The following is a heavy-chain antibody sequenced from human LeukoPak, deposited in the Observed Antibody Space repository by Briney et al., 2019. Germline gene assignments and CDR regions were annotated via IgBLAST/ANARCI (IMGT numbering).Heavy chain of an antibody. V-gene: IGHV1-46*01. J-gene: IGHJ4*02. D-gene: IGHD4-17*01. CDR1: GYTFTSYY. CDR2: INPSGGST. Sequence: GASVKVSCKASGYTFTSYYMHWVRQAPGQGLEWMGIINPSGGSTSYAQKFQGRVTMTRDMSTSTVYMELSSLRSEDTAVYYCAREQGTVTTWIEWGQGTLVTVSS. CDR3: AREQGTVTTWIE.